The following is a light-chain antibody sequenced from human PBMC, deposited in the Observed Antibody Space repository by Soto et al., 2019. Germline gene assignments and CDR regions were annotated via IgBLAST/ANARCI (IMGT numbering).Light chain of an antibody. V-gene: IGKV1-39*01. CDR2: AAS. CDR1: QSISSF. J-gene: IGKJ3*01. CDR3: QQSYSTPFT. Sequence: DIQMTQSPSSLSASVGDRVTITCRASQSISSFLNWYQQKPGKAPKLLIYAASSWQSGVPSRFSGIGSGTDFTLTISSLQPEDFATYYCQQSYSTPFTFGPGTKVDIK.